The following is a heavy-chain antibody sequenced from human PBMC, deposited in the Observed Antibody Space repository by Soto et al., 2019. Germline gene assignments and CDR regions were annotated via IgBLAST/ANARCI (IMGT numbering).Heavy chain of an antibody. Sequence: SETLSLTCTVSGGSISSYYWSWIRQPPGKGLEWIGYIYYSGSTNYNPSLKSRVTISVDTSKNQFSLKLSSVTAADTAVYYCARHGLRGYSGYDYYYYMDVWGKGTTVTVSS. D-gene: IGHD5-12*01. J-gene: IGHJ6*03. CDR2: IYYSGST. CDR3: ARHGLRGYSGYDYYYYMDV. CDR1: GGSISSYY. V-gene: IGHV4-59*08.